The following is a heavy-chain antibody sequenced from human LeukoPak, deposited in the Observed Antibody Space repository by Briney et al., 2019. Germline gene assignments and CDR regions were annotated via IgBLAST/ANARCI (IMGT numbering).Heavy chain of an antibody. CDR1: GYTFTGYY. D-gene: IGHD3-10*01. V-gene: IGHV1-2*04. Sequence: ASVKVSCKASGYTFTGYYMHWVRQAPGQGLEWMGWINPNSGGTNYAQKFQGWVTMTRDTSISTAYMELSRLRSDDTAVYYCARMRVTMVRGVINRAFDIWGQGTMVTVSS. J-gene: IGHJ3*02. CDR2: INPNSGGT. CDR3: ARMRVTMVRGVINRAFDI.